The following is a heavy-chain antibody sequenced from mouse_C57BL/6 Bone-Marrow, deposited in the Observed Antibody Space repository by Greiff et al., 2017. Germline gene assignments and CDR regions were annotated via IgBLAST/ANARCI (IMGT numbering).Heavy chain of an antibody. Sequence: EVHLVESGGGLVQPGGSLSLSCAASGFTFTDYYMSLVRQPPGKALEWLGFIRNKANGYTTEYSASVKGRFTISRDNSQSILYLQMNALRAEDSATYYCARSLTGAGAMDYWGQGTSVTVSS. CDR1: GFTFTDYY. V-gene: IGHV7-3*01. CDR2: IRNKANGYTT. D-gene: IGHD4-1*01. CDR3: ARSLTGAGAMDY. J-gene: IGHJ4*01.